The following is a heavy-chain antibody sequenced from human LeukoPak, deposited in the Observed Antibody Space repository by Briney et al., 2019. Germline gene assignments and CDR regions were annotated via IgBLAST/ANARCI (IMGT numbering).Heavy chain of an antibody. Sequence: PSETLSLTCAVYGGSFSGYYWSWIRQPPGKGLEWIGEINHSGSTNYNPSLKSRVTISVDTSKNQFSLKLSSVTAADTAVYYCARAIPTTRYMDVWGKGTTVTVSS. CDR1: GGSFSGYY. CDR2: INHSGST. J-gene: IGHJ6*03. D-gene: IGHD5-12*01. CDR3: ARAIPTTRYMDV. V-gene: IGHV4-34*01.